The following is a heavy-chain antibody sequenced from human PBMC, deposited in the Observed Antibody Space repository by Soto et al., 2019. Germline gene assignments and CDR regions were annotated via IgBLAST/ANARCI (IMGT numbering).Heavy chain of an antibody. Sequence: QVQLVQSGAEVKKPGASVKVSCKASGYTFTSYGISWVRQAPGQGLEWMGWISAYNGNTNYAQKLQGRVTMTTDTSTSTGYMELRSLRSDDTAVYYCARDDIPTTVTTYQSFYYYGMDVWGQGTTVTVSS. D-gene: IGHD4-17*01. CDR2: ISAYNGNT. V-gene: IGHV1-18*01. CDR3: ARDDIPTTVTTYQSFYYYGMDV. CDR1: GYTFTSYG. J-gene: IGHJ6*02.